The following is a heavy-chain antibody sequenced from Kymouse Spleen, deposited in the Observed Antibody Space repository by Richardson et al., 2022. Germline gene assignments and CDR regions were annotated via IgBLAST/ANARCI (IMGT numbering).Heavy chain of an antibody. V-gene: IGHV3-33*01. J-gene: IGHJ6*02. CDR3: ARDRCSSTSCSDYYYYGMDV. D-gene: IGHD2-2*02. Sequence: QVQLVESGGGVVQPGRSLRLSCAASGFTFSSYGMHWVRQAPGKGLEWVAVIWYDGSNKYYADSVKGRFTISRDNSKNTLYLQMNSLRAEDTAVYYCARDRCSSTSCSDYYYYGMDVWGQGTTVTVSS. CDR1: GFTFSSYG. CDR2: IWYDGSNK.